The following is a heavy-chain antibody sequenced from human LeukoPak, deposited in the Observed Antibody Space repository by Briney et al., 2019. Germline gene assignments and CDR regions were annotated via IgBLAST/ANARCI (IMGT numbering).Heavy chain of an antibody. V-gene: IGHV4-39*01. CDR2: IYYSGSI. Sequence: SETLSLTCIVSGDSITRNTYHWGWVRQPPGKGLEWIGTIYYSGSIYYNQSLRGRVALSVDTPKNQFSLKLTSVTAADTAVYYCGRLNTDWGFLFDSWGQGTLVTVSS. CDR1: GDSITRNTYH. J-gene: IGHJ4*02. CDR3: GRLNTDWGFLFDS. D-gene: IGHD7-27*01.